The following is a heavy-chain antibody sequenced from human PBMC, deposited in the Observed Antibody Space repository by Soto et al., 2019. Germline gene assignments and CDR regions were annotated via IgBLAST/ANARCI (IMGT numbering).Heavy chain of an antibody. CDR1: GVPISTDDYY. V-gene: IGHV4-30-4*01. D-gene: IGHD6-6*01. CDR3: ARESGRVSSSGFDY. J-gene: IGHJ4*02. CDR2: IYYSGST. Sequence: SETLSLTCTVSGVPISTDDYYWTWIRQPPGKGLEWIGYIYYSGSTYYNWSLKSRVTISIDTSKNQFSLKLSSVTAADTAVYYCARESGRVSSSGFDYWGQGTLVTVSS.